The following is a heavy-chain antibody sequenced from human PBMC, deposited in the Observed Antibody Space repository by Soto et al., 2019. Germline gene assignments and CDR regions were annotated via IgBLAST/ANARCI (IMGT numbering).Heavy chain of an antibody. CDR2: ISSNGGST. CDR3: ARGGGYYFDY. CDR1: GFTFSSYA. J-gene: IGHJ4*02. V-gene: IGHV3-64*01. Sequence: EVQLVESGGGLVQPGGSLRLSCAASGFTFSSYAMHWVRQAPGKGLEYVSAISSNGGSTYYANSVKGRFTISRDNSKNTLYLQRGSLRAEDMAVYYCARGGGYYFDYWGQGTLVTVSS.